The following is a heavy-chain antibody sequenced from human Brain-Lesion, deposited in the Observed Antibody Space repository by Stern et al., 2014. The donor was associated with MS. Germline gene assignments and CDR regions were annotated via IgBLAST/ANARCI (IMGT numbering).Heavy chain of an antibody. J-gene: IGHJ5*02. CDR2: IYYSGNT. D-gene: IGHD2-15*01. Sequence: QLVESGPGLVKPSETLSLTCTVAGGSVSSTSYAWAWIRQPPGKGLEWIGTIYYSGNTYYSPSLKSRLTISLDTSTNQFTMQLGFVTAADTAVYYCAGEEDIRYCSGGSCTGNWFDPWGQGTLVTVSS. V-gene: IGHV4-39*01. CDR3: AGEEDIRYCSGGSCTGNWFDP. CDR1: GGSVSSTSYA.